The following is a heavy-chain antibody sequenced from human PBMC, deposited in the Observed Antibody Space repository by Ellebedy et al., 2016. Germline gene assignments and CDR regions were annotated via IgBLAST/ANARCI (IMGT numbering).Heavy chain of an antibody. CDR1: GGSINSGGYY. V-gene: IGHV4-31*03. CDR2: IDYSGRA. CDR3: ARGGLYYDSSGSDRHFDY. D-gene: IGHD3-22*01. J-gene: IGHJ4*02. Sequence: SETLSLXXTVSGGSINSGGYYWTWIRQHPGTGLEWIGYIDYSGRAYYNPSLKSRLHISVDKSKNQFSLKLTSVTAADTAVYYCARGGLYYDSSGSDRHFDYWGQGTLVTVSS.